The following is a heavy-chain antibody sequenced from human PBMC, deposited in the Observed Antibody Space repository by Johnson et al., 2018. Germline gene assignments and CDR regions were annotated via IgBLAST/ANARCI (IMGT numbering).Heavy chain of an antibody. V-gene: IGHV3-15*01. D-gene: IGHD3-10*01. J-gene: IGHJ3*02. CDR1: GFTFRNAW. Sequence: VQLLETGGGLVKPGGSLRLACAASGFTFRNAWLTWVRQAPGKGLEWVGRIKGKTDGATTDSAAPVTGRFTISRDDSNTTLYLQMNSRKTEDTAIYFCTTARSPTRGAFDIWGQGTVVTVSS. CDR3: TTARSPTRGAFDI. CDR2: IKGKTDGATT.